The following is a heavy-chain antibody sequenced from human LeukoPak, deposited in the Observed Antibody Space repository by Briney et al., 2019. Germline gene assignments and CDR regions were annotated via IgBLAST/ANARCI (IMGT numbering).Heavy chain of an antibody. CDR3: ARDSGFSGTQRGEY. Sequence: GESLRLSCVVSGFTFNNYAMHWVRQAPGKGLQWVAVISYDGSNKYYADSVKGRFTISRDNSKNTLYLQMNSLRAEDTAVYYCARDSGFSGTQRGEYWGQGTLVTVSS. CDR2: ISYDGSNK. V-gene: IGHV3-30*04. J-gene: IGHJ4*02. D-gene: IGHD3/OR15-3a*01. CDR1: GFTFNNYA.